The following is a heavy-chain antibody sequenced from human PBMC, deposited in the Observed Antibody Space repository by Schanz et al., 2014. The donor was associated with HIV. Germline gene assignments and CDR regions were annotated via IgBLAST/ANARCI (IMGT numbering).Heavy chain of an antibody. Sequence: EVQLVESGGGLVQPGGSLRLSCAASGFIFSDYSMNWVRQAPGKGLEWISYISGSSSTIYYAGSVKGRFTISRDNAKNSLFLQMNSLKDDDTAVYYCAREAYYFDFWNGQYYYYGLDVWGQGTTVTVSS. V-gene: IGHV3-48*02. CDR1: GFIFSDYS. D-gene: IGHD3-3*01. CDR2: ISGSSSTI. CDR3: AREAYYFDFWNGQYYYYGLDV. J-gene: IGHJ6*02.